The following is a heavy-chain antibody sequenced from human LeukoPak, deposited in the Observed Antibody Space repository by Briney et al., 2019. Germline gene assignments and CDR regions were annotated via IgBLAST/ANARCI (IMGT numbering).Heavy chain of an antibody. CDR2: IKLDGSAE. D-gene: IGHD3-10*01. CDR1: GLTSSNYW. CDR3: ARALWFGDTSWFDP. J-gene: IGHJ5*02. V-gene: IGHV3-7*03. Sequence: GGSLRLSCVASGLTSSNYWMSWVRQAPGKGLEWVANIKLDGSAENCVDSLKGRFTISTDNAKNSLYLQMHSLRVEDTAVYYCARALWFGDTSWFDPWGQGTLVTVSS.